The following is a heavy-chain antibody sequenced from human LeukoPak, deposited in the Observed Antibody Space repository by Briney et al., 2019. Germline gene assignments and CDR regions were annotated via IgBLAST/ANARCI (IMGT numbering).Heavy chain of an antibody. Sequence: RGSLRLSCAASGFTFRLYEMNWVRQAPGKGLQWVSYISSSGNTIKYGDSVKGRFTISRDNARNSLYLQMSSLRVEDTAVYYCAREDQAASDYWGQGTLVTVSS. J-gene: IGHJ4*02. CDR2: ISSSGNTI. CDR1: GFTFRLYE. CDR3: AREDQAASDY. V-gene: IGHV3-48*03.